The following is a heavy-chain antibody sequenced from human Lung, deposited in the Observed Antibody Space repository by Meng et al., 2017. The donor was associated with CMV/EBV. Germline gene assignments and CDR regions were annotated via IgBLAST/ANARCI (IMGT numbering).Heavy chain of an antibody. CDR3: ARVGGCSGGGCYHRLFDY. CDR2: IYYTGSI. V-gene: IGHV4-30-4*01. J-gene: IGHJ4*02. Sequence: VQMQGAGPGLVKPSHTLSLTCSASGGSISRGDYDWSGIRQPPGKGLEWIGYIYYTGSIYYNPSLKSRVIISADTSKNQFSLKLNSVTAADTAVYYCARVGGCSGGGCYHRLFDYWGQGTLVTVSS. D-gene: IGHD2-15*01. CDR1: GGSISRGDYD.